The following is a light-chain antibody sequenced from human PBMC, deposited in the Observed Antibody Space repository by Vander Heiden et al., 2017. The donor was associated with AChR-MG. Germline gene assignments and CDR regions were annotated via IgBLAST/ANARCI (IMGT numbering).Light chain of an antibody. CDR2: DVS. Sequence: QSALTPPASVSGSPGQSVTITCTGTDDDVGGYKYVSWYQQHPGRAPKLLLYDVSSRPSGVSNRFSGSKSGKTASLTISGLQAEDEADYYCFSYTSRITNVFGTGTKVTVL. CDR1: DDDVGGYKY. CDR3: FSYTSRITNV. J-gene: IGLJ1*01. V-gene: IGLV2-14*03.